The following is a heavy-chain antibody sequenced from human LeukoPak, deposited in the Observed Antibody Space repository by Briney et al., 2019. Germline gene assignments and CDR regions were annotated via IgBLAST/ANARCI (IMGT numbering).Heavy chain of an antibody. CDR2: ISGSGGST. V-gene: IGHV3-23*01. CDR3: AKLPSSSGLRYYFDY. Sequence: PGGSLRLSCAASGFTFSSYAMSRVRQAPGKGLEWVSVISGSGGSTYYADSVKGRFTISRDNSKNTLYLQMNSLRAEDTAVYYCAKLPSSSGLRYYFDYWGQGTLVTVSS. J-gene: IGHJ4*02. CDR1: GFTFSSYA. D-gene: IGHD6-19*01.